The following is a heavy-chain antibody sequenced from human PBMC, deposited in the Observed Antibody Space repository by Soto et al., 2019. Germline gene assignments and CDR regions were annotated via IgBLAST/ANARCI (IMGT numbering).Heavy chain of an antibody. J-gene: IGHJ6*04. CDR1: GGSISSSNW. CDR3: ASGGRAIFGVVGYYHMDP. CDR2: IYHSGSP. Sequence: SEALAVICAVSGGSISSSNWWSWVRQPPGKGLEWIGEIYHSGSPNYNPSLKSRVTISVDKSKNQFSLKLSSVTAADTAVYYCASGGRAIFGVVGYYHMDPWGKGTTFTASS. D-gene: IGHD3-3*01. V-gene: IGHV4-4*02.